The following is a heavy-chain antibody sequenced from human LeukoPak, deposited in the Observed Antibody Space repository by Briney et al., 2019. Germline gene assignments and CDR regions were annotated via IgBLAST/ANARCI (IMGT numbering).Heavy chain of an antibody. CDR1: GFTFSSYS. CDR2: ISSSSSYI. J-gene: IGHJ3*02. V-gene: IGHV3-21*01. D-gene: IGHD3-9*01. CDR3: ARSHYDILTGYYGGDAFDI. Sequence: GGSLRLSCAASGFTFSSYSMNWVCQAPGKGLEWVSSISSSSSYIYYADSVKGRFTISRDNAKNSLYLQMNSLRAKDTAVYYCARSHYDILTGYYGGDAFDIWGQGTMVTVSS.